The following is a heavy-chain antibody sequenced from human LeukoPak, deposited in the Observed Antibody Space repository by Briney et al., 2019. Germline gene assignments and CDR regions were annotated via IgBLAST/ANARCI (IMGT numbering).Heavy chain of an antibody. CDR2: INPNSGGT. J-gene: IGHJ3*02. V-gene: IGHV1-2*02. D-gene: IGHD1-1*01. Sequence: ASVKVSCKASGYTFTGYYMHWVRQAPGQGLEWMGWINPNSGGTNYAQKFQGRVTMTRDTSISTAYMELSRLRSDDTAVYYCARETTIDDAFDIWGQGTMVTVSS. CDR3: ARETTIDDAFDI. CDR1: GYTFTGYY.